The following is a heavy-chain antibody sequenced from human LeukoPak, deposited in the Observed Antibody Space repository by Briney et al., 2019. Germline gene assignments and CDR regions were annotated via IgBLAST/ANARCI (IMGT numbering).Heavy chain of an antibody. J-gene: IGHJ4*02. V-gene: IGHV1-69*01. CDR3: AKDLVLAYGDYGGVY. Sequence: ASVKVSCKASGGTFSSYAISWVRQAPGQGLEWMGGIIPIFGTANYAQKFQGRATITADESTSTAYMELSSLRSEDTAVYYCAKDLVLAYGDYGGVYWGQGTLVTVSS. CDR2: IIPIFGTA. D-gene: IGHD4-17*01. CDR1: GGTFSSYA.